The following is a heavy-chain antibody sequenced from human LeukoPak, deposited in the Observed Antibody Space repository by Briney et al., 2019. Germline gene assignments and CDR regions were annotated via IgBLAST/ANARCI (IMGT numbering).Heavy chain of an antibody. CDR1: GYSFPSYW. D-gene: IGHD6-19*01. CDR2: IYPGDSDT. J-gene: IGHJ4*02. Sequence: GESLKISCKGSGYSFPSYWTAWVRQMPGKGLEWMGIIYPGDSDTRYSPSFQGQVTISADKSISTAYLQWSSLKASDTAMYYCARPYDSGWTGFEYRGQGTLVTVSS. V-gene: IGHV5-51*01. CDR3: ARPYDSGWTGFEY.